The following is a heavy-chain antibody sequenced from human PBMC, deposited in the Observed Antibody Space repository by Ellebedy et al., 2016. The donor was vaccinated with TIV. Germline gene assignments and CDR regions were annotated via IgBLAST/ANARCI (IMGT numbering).Heavy chain of an antibody. J-gene: IGHJ2*01. CDR1: GVSISSSSDY. D-gene: IGHD4-17*01. Sequence: MPSETLSLTCSVSGVSISSSSDYWGWIRQPPGKGLEWIGSVDYSGRAYNNPSLTSRVTSSVDTYKNQFSLKLTSVTAADTAVYFCARDSDGDYTSFDLWGRGALVIVSS. CDR3: ARDSDGDYTSFDL. CDR2: VDYSGRA. V-gene: IGHV4-39*07.